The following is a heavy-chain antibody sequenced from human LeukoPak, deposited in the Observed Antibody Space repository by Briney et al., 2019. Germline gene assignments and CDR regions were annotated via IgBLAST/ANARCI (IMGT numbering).Heavy chain of an antibody. CDR3: AQARGRLAAASTGFDS. V-gene: IGHV4-34*01. Sequence: PSEALSLTCAVYGESLHGYHWSWVRQPPGRGLEWIGEISHSGTTTYKPSLKSRVIISVDTAKNQFSLKMTSVTAADTAIIYCAQARGRLAAASTGFDSWGQGTLVTVSS. J-gene: IGHJ4*02. CDR1: GESLHGYH. CDR2: ISHSGTT. D-gene: IGHD6-13*01.